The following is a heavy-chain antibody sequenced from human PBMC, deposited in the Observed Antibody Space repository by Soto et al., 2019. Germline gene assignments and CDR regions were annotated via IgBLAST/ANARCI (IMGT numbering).Heavy chain of an antibody. Sequence: QEQLVQSGAEVKKPGASVRVSCKASGYTFTAYYIHWLRQAPGQGLEWMGWVNPHSGATVIAQKSLGSVAVTTNTSINTAYTELTSLTSHATALSYCARPPNRWEPYAFHIWGHGTLVTVSS. CDR2: VNPHSGAT. J-gene: IGHJ3*02. CDR1: GYTFTAYY. V-gene: IGHV1-2*04. D-gene: IGHD1-26*01. CDR3: ARPPNRWEPYAFHI.